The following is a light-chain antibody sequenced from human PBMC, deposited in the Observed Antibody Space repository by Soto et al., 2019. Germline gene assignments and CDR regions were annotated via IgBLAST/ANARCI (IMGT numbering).Light chain of an antibody. J-gene: IGKJ1*01. CDR3: QQYYSNPRT. Sequence: DIVMTQSPDSLAVSLGERATINCTSSHSRLYSSDNKNYFAWFQKRPGQPPRLLIYWASTRESGVPDRVAGSGSGTDFTLTISSLQAEDVAIYYCQQYYSNPRTFGQGTKVDIK. CDR2: WAS. CDR1: HSRLYSSDNKNY. V-gene: IGKV4-1*01.